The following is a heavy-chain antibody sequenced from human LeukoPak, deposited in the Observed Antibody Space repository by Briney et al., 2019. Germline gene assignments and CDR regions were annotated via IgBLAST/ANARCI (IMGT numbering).Heavy chain of an antibody. CDR2: ISWDGGST. CDR3: AKPRGYSGYDAALFDY. Sequence: GGSLRLSCAASGFTFDDYTMHWVRQAPGKGLEWVSLISWDGGSTYYADSVKGRFTISRDNSKNSLYLQMNSLRTEDTALYYCAKPRGYSGYDAALFDYWGQGTLVTVSS. D-gene: IGHD5-12*01. CDR1: GFTFDDYT. V-gene: IGHV3-43*01. J-gene: IGHJ4*02.